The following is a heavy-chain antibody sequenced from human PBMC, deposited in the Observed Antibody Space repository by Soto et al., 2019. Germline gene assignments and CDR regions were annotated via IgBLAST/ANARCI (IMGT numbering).Heavy chain of an antibody. Sequence: QLQLQESGPGLVKPSETLSLTCTVSGGSISSSSYYWGWIRQPPGKGLECIGSIYYSGSTYYNPSLKSRVTIYVDTSKNQFSQKLSAVTAADTAVYYCARHSPAISISDHWGQGTLVTVSS. CDR3: ARHSPAISISDH. J-gene: IGHJ4*02. V-gene: IGHV4-39*01. D-gene: IGHD3-3*01. CDR1: GGSISSSSYY. CDR2: IYYSGST.